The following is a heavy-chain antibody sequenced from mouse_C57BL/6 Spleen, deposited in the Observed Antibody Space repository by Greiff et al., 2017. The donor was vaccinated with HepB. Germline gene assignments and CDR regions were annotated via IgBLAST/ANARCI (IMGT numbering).Heavy chain of an antibody. J-gene: IGHJ1*03. Sequence: VKLVESGPGLVQPSQSLSITCTVSGFSLTSYGVHWVRQSPGKGLEWLGVIWSGGSTDYNAAFISRLSISKDNSKSQVFFKMNSLQADDTAIYYCAREITTVVAKYFDVWGTGTTVTVSS. D-gene: IGHD1-1*01. CDR3: AREITTVVAKYFDV. V-gene: IGHV2-2*01. CDR1: GFSLTSYG. CDR2: IWSGGST.